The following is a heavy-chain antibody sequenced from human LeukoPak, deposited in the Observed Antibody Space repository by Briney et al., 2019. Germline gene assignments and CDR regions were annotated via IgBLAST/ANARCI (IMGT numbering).Heavy chain of an antibody. D-gene: IGHD3-22*01. J-gene: IGHJ3*02. CDR3: ARRPHYYDSRGPI. CDR2: IYQSGST. Sequence: SETLSLTCDVSGDSISSSYWWTWVRQPPGKGLEWIGEIYQSGSTNYDSSLKSRVTISLDKSKNQFSLKVSSLTAADTAVYYCARRPHYYDSRGPIWGQGTLVTVSS. V-gene: IGHV4-4*02. CDR1: GDSISSSYW.